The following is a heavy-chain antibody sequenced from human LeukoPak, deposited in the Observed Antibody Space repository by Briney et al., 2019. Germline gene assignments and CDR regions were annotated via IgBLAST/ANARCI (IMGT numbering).Heavy chain of an antibody. J-gene: IGHJ5*02. CDR3: ARHYYDSSGYLYWFDP. V-gene: IGHV1-69*04. CDR1: GGTFSSYA. Sequence: SVKVSCKASGGTFSSYAISWVRQAPGQGLEWMGRIIPILGIANYAQKLQGRVTITADKSTSTAYMELSSLRSDDTAVYYCARHYYDSSGYLYWFDPWGQGTLVTVSS. CDR2: IIPILGIA. D-gene: IGHD3-22*01.